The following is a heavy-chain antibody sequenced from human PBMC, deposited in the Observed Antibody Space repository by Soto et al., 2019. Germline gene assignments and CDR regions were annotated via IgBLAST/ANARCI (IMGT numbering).Heavy chain of an antibody. CDR1: GGSFSGYY. V-gene: IGHV4-34*01. Sequence: QVQLQQWGAGLLKPSETLSLTCAVYGGSFSGYYWSWIRQPPGKGLEWIGEINHSGSTNYNPSLKGRFTISVDTSKNQFSLKLSSVTAADTAVYYCARAYYDFWSGYRKKNDAFDIWGQGTMVTVSS. CDR2: INHSGST. J-gene: IGHJ3*02. CDR3: ARAYYDFWSGYRKKNDAFDI. D-gene: IGHD3-3*01.